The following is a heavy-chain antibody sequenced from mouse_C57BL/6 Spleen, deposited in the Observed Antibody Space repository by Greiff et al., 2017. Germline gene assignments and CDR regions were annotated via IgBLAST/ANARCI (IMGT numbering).Heavy chain of an antibody. CDR3: ARGTWFAC. J-gene: IGHJ3*01. Sequence: EVQLQQSGPELVKPGASVKISCKASGYTFTDYYMYWVKQSHGKSVEWIGDINPNNGGTSYNQKFKGKATLTVDKSSSTAYMELRSLTSEDSAVYYWARGTWFACWGQGTLVTVSA. CDR1: GYTFTDYY. V-gene: IGHV1-26*01. CDR2: INPNNGGT.